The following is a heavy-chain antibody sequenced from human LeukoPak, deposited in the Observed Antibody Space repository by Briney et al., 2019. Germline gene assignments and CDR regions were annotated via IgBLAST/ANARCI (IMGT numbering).Heavy chain of an antibody. V-gene: IGHV1-18*01. CDR2: ISGYNGNT. Sequence: ASVRVSCKASGYTFTNYGLTWVRQAPGQGLEWMGWISGYNGNTDYPQKFQGRVTLTTDTSTSTAYMELRSLRSDDTAVYYCARGDSGGYSCLDYWGQGTLVTVSS. CDR3: ARGDSGGYSCLDY. J-gene: IGHJ4*02. D-gene: IGHD3-22*01. CDR1: GYTFTNYG.